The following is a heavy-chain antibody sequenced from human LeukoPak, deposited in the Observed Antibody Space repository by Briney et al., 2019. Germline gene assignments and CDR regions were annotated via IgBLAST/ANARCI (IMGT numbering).Heavy chain of an antibody. CDR3: ARDTTYYDFWSGYYPGDFDL. D-gene: IGHD3-3*01. Sequence: GASVKVSCKASGYTFTSYGISWVRQAPGQGLEWMGWISAYNGNTNYAQKLQGRVTMTTDTSTSTAYMELRSLRSDDTAVYYCARDTTYYDFWSGYYPGDFDLWGHGTLVTVSS. J-gene: IGHJ2*01. CDR2: ISAYNGNT. CDR1: GYTFTSYG. V-gene: IGHV1-18*01.